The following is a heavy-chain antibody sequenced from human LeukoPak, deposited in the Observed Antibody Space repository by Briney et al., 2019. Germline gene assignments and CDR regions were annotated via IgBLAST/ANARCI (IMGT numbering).Heavy chain of an antibody. CDR2: INHSGST. V-gene: IGHV4-34*01. CDR3: ARDGDTAMVNAFDI. CDR1: GGSFSGYY. Sequence: KPSETLSLTCAVYGGSFSGYYWSWIRQPPGKGLEWIGEINHSGSTNYNPSLKSRVTISVDTSKNQFSLKLSSVTAADTAVYYCARDGDTAMVNAFDIWGQGTMVTVSS. D-gene: IGHD5-18*01. J-gene: IGHJ3*02.